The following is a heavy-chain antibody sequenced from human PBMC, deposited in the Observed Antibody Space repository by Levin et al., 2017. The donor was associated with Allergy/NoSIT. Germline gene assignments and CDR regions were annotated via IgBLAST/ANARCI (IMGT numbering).Heavy chain of an antibody. CDR2: IYYSGST. D-gene: IGHD3-22*01. CDR3: ARHKIGVVIPLLDFDY. CDR1: GGSISSSSYY. Sequence: SETLSLTCTVSGGSISSSSYYWGWIRQPPGKGLEWIGSIYYSGSTYYNPSLKSRVTISVDTSKNQFSLKLSSVTAADTAVYYCARHKIGVVIPLLDFDYWGQGTLVTVSS. V-gene: IGHV4-39*01. J-gene: IGHJ4*02.